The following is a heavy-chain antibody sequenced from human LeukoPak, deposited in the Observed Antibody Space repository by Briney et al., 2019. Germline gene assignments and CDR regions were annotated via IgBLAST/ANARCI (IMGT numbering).Heavy chain of an antibody. J-gene: IGHJ4*02. CDR1: GFTVSSYA. CDR3: AREADSFDY. CDR2: ILYDGSKK. Sequence: GGSLRLSCAVSGFTVSSYAMHWVRQAPGKGLEWVAVILYDGSKKYYADSVKGRFTISRDNSKNTLYLQMNSLRAEGTAVYYCAREADSFDYWGQGTLVTVSS. V-gene: IGHV3-30*04.